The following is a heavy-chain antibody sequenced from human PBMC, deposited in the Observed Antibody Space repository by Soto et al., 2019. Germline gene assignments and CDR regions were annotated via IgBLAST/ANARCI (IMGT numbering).Heavy chain of an antibody. Sequence: PSETLSLTCAVSGYSISSGYYWGWIRQPPGKGLEWIGSIYHSGSTYYNPSLKSRVTISVDTSKNQFSLKLSSVTAADTAVYYCASGVMKEYYFDYWGQGTLVTVS. CDR3: ASGVMKEYYFDY. CDR2: IYHSGST. D-gene: IGHD3-16*01. CDR1: GYSISSGYY. J-gene: IGHJ4*02. V-gene: IGHV4-38-2*01.